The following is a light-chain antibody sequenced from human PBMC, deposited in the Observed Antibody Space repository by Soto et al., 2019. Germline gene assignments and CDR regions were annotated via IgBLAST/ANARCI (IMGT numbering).Light chain of an antibody. CDR1: QSVRR. CDR3: QQRSDRPMYT. CDR2: DAF. Sequence: EIVLTQSPGTLSLSPGDRATLSCRASQSVRRFAWYQQKPGQAPRVLMSDAFTRASGTPARFSGSGSGTDFTLTISSLEPEDFAVYYCQQRSDRPMYTFGQGTILEIK. J-gene: IGKJ2*01. V-gene: IGKV3-11*01.